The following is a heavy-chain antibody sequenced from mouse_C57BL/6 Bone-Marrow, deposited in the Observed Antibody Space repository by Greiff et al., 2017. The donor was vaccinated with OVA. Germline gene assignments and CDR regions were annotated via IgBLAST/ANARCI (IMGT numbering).Heavy chain of an antibody. Sequence: QVQLQQSGPGLVQPSQSLSITCTVSGFSLTSYGVHWVRQSPGKGLEWLGVLWSGGSTDYNAAFISRLSISKDNSKSQVFFKMNSLQADDTAIYYCARKGLRLHYAMDYWGQGTSVTVSS. J-gene: IGHJ4*01. CDR2: LWSGGST. CDR1: GFSLTSYG. D-gene: IGHD2-4*01. CDR3: ARKGLRLHYAMDY. V-gene: IGHV2-2*01.